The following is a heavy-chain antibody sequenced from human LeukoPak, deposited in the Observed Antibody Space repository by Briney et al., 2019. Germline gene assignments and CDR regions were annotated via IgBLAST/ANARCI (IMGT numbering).Heavy chain of an antibody. Sequence: MTSETLSLTCAVSGGSISSSNWWSWVRQPPGKGLEWIGEIYHSGSTNYNPSLKSRVTISVDTSKNQFSLKLSSVTAADTAVYYCARDLAYCGGDCLADAFDIWGQGTMVTVSS. CDR1: GGSISSSNW. J-gene: IGHJ3*02. D-gene: IGHD2-21*02. CDR3: ARDLAYCGGDCLADAFDI. CDR2: IYHSGST. V-gene: IGHV4-4*02.